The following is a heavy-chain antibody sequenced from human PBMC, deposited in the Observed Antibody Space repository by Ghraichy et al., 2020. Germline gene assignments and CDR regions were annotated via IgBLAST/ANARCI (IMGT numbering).Heavy chain of an antibody. J-gene: IGHJ6*02. Sequence: SETLSLTCTVSGGSISSYYWSWIRQPPGKGLEWIGYIYYSGSTNYNPSLKSRVTISVDTSKNQFSLKLSSVTAADTAVYYCARAGAVVAAAGKGGMDVWGQGTTVTGSS. CDR3: ARAGAVVAAAGKGGMDV. CDR2: IYYSGST. V-gene: IGHV4-59*01. CDR1: GGSISSYY. D-gene: IGHD2-15*01.